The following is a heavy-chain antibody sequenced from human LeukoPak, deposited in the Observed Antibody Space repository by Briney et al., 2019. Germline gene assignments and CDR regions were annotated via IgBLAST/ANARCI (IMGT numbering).Heavy chain of an antibody. CDR3: ARHLSGITGYTYGRGIDY. D-gene: IGHD5-18*01. CDR1: GFSFSNYG. J-gene: IGHJ4*02. Sequence: PGGSLRLSCAASGFSFSNYGMHWVRQAPGKGLEWVAFIRYAGGDTYYSDSVKGRFTISRDNAKKSLYLQMNSLRAEDTAVYYCARHLSGITGYTYGRGIDYWGQGTLLTVSS. V-gene: IGHV3-30*02. CDR2: IRYAGGDT.